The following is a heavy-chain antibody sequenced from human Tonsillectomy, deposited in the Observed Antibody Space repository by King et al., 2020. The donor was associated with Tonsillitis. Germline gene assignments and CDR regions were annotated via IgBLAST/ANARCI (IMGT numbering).Heavy chain of an antibody. CDR1: GFTFIYAW. J-gene: IGHJ4*02. Sequence: VQLVESGGGLEKPGGSLRLSCAASGFTFIYAWMSWVRQAPGKGLEWIGRSKRKTSGGTTDYAAPVKGRFTVSRDDSKNTLYLQMSSLQTEDTAVYYCTWMATETTLDYWGQGTLVTVSS. CDR3: TWMATETTLDY. V-gene: IGHV3-15*01. D-gene: IGHD5-24*01. CDR2: SKRKTSGGTT.